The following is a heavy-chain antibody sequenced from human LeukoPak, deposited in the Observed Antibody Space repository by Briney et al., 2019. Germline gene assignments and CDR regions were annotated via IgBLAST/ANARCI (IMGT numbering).Heavy chain of an antibody. D-gene: IGHD3-22*01. CDR1: GFTFSSYA. CDR3: AKDPIRHYDSSGYLFDY. J-gene: IGHJ4*02. Sequence: GSLRLSCAASGFTFSSYAMSWVRQAPGKGLEWVSAISGSGGSTYYADSVKGQFTISRDNSKNTLYLQMNSLRAEDTAVYYCAKDPIRHYDSSGYLFDYWGQGTLVTVSS. V-gene: IGHV3-23*01. CDR2: ISGSGGST.